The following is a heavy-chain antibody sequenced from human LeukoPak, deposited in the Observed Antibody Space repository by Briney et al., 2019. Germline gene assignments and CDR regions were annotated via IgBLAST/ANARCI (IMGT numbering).Heavy chain of an antibody. D-gene: IGHD3-22*01. J-gene: IGHJ4*02. CDR1: EFTFNTFN. CDR2: ISSSSGYI. CDR3: ARGDSSGYYSRYYFDY. Sequence: PGGSLRLSCTASEFTFNTFNMNWVRQAPGKGLEWVSSISSSSGYIYYTDSVKGRFTISRDNAKNSVYLQMNSLRAEDTAVYYCARGDSSGYYSRYYFDYWGQGTLVTVSS. V-gene: IGHV3-21*01.